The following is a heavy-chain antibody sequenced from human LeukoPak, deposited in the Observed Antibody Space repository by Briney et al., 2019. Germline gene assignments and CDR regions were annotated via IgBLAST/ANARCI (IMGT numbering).Heavy chain of an antibody. CDR1: GGSISSSSYY. D-gene: IGHD3-22*01. CDR2: IYYSGST. V-gene: IGHV4-39*01. Sequence: SETLSLTCTVSGGSISSSSYYWGWIRQPPGKGLEWIGSIYYSGSTYYNPSLKSRVTIFVDTSKNQFSLKLSSVTAADTAVYYCARRRRDNYYDSSGYYYENYFDYWGQGTLVTVSS. CDR3: ARRRRDNYYDSSGYYYENYFDY. J-gene: IGHJ4*02.